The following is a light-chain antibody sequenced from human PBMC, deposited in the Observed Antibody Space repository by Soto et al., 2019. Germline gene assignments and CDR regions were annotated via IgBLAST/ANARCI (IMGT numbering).Light chain of an antibody. V-gene: IGKV1-8*01. CDR3: QQYYSYPRT. CDR1: QGISSY. J-gene: IGKJ1*01. Sequence: IQMAHSPSTLSXXVXGXXXXXVRASQGISSYLAWYQQKPGKAPKLLIYAASTLQSGVPSRFSGSGSGTDFTLTISCLQSEDFATYYCQQYYSYPRTFGQGTKVDI. CDR2: AAS.